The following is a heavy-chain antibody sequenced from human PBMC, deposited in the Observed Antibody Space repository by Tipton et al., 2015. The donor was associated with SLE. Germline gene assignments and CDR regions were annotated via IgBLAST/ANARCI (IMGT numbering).Heavy chain of an antibody. J-gene: IGHJ3*02. D-gene: IGHD1-26*01. CDR1: GFTVSSNY. V-gene: IGHV3-21*01. CDR2: ISSSSSYI. CDR3: AREGGLDAFDI. Sequence: SLRLSCAASGFTVSSNYMNWVRQAPGKGLEWVSSISSSSSYIYYADSVKGRFTISRDNAKNSLYLQMNSLRAEDTAVYYCAREGGLDAFDIWGQGTMVTVSS.